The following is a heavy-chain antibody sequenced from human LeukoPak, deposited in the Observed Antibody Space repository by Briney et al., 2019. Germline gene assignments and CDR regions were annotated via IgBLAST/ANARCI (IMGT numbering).Heavy chain of an antibody. CDR3: AREGGYYGSPHPNWFDP. Sequence: GGSLRLSCAASGFTFSSYEMNWVRQAPGKGLEWVSYISSSGSTIYYADSVKGRLTISRDNAKNSLYLQMNSLRAEDTAVYYCAREGGYYGSPHPNWFDPWGQGTLVTVSS. J-gene: IGHJ5*02. V-gene: IGHV3-48*03. D-gene: IGHD3-10*01. CDR2: ISSSGSTI. CDR1: GFTFSSYE.